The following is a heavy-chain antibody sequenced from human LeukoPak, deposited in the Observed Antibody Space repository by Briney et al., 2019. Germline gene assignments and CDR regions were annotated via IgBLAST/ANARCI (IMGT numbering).Heavy chain of an antibody. CDR1: GFTFSSYG. CDR2: IRYDGSNK. V-gene: IGHV3-30*02. D-gene: IGHD3-10*01. CDR3: AKEVAYYHG. Sequence: GGALRLSCAASGFTFSSYGMHWVRQAPGKGLEWVAFIRYDGSNKYYADYVKGRFTISRDNSKNTLYLQMNSLRAEDAAVYYYAKEVAYYHGWGQGTLVTVSS. J-gene: IGHJ4*02.